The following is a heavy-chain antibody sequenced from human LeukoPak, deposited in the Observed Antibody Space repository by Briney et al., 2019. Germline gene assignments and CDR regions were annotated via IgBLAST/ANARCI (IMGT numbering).Heavy chain of an antibody. CDR2: ISGSGGST. J-gene: IGHJ4*02. CDR1: GFTFSSYA. Sequence: GGSLRLYCAASGFTFSSYAMSWVRQAPGKGLDWVSAISGSGGSTYYADSVKGRFTISRDNSKNTLYLQMNSLRAEDTAVYYCAKVLVGATYYFDYWGQGTLVTVSS. V-gene: IGHV3-23*01. CDR3: AKVLVGATYYFDY. D-gene: IGHD1-26*01.